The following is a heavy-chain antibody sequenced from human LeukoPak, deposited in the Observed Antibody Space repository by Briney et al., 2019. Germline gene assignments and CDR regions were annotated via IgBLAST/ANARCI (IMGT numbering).Heavy chain of an antibody. CDR1: GGSISTSY. D-gene: IGHD2-15*01. CDR2: IYYSGRT. Sequence: SETLSLTCTVSGGSISTSYWSWIRQPPGKGREWIGYIYYSGRTNYNPSLKSRVTISVDTSKNQFSLKLSSVTAADTAVYYCARGPQYCSDGSCYSYAFDIWGQGTMVTVSS. CDR3: ARGPQYCSDGSCYSYAFDI. J-gene: IGHJ3*02. V-gene: IGHV4-59*01.